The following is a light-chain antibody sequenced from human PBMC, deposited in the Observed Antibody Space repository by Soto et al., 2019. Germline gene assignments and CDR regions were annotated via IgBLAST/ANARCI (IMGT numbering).Light chain of an antibody. CDR3: SSYISSSTLNV. Sequence: QSALTQPASVSGSPGQSITISCTGTSSDVGGYNYVSWYQQHPGKAPKLMIYDVSKRPSGVSSRFSGSKSGNTASLTISGLQAEDEADYYCSSYISSSTLNVFGRGTKVTVL. CDR1: SSDVGGYNY. J-gene: IGLJ1*01. V-gene: IGLV2-14*01. CDR2: DVS.